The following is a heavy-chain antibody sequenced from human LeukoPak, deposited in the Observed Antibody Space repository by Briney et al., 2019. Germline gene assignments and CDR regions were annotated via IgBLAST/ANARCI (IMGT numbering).Heavy chain of an antibody. CDR1: GGSITSYN. Sequence: SETLSLTCTVSGGSITSYNWSWIRQPPGKGLEWIGSGSTYYNPSLKSRVTISVDTSKNQFSLKLSSVTAADTAVYFCASPRGDDSGGYYTWYFHHWGQGILVTVSS. CDR3: ASPRGDDSGGYYTWYFHH. D-gene: IGHD3-22*01. J-gene: IGHJ1*01. CDR2: GST. V-gene: IGHV4-4*09.